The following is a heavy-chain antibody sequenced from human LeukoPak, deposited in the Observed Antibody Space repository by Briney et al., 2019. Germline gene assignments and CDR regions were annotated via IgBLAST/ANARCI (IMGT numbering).Heavy chain of an antibody. CDR1: GYTFTSYG. D-gene: IGHD6-13*01. J-gene: IGHJ4*02. V-gene: IGHV1-18*01. CDR3: ARAEAAAGKRPPYY. Sequence: GASVKVSCKASGYTFTSYGISWVRQAPGQGLEWMGWISAYNGNTNYAQKLQGRVTMTTDTSTSTAYMELRGLRSDDTAVYYCARAEAAAGKRPPYYWGQGTLVTVSS. CDR2: ISAYNGNT.